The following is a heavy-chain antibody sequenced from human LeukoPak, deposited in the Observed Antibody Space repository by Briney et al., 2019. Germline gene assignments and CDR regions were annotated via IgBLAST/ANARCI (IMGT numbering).Heavy chain of an antibody. CDR2: IKTKSDGGTT. CDR1: GFTFNNYG. V-gene: IGHV3-15*01. D-gene: IGHD2-15*01. CDR3: TTDDIVVVVAATLGIDY. Sequence: GGSLRLSCAVSGFTFNNYGMSWVRQAPGKGLEWVGRIKTKSDGGTTDYAAPVKGRFTISRDDSKNTLYLQMNSLKTEDTAVYYCTTDDIVVVVAATLGIDYWGQGTLVTVSS. J-gene: IGHJ4*02.